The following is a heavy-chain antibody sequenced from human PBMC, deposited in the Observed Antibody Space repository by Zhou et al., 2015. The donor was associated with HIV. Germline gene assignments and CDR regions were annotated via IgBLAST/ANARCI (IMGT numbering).Heavy chain of an antibody. CDR2: MNPNSGNT. Sequence: QVQLVQSGAEVKKPGSSVKVSCKASGGTFSSYAINWVRQATGQGLEWMGWMNPNSGNTGYAQKFQGRVTMTRNTSISTAYMELRSLRSDDTAVYYCARAMVRGVISFSDYWGQGTLVTVSS. J-gene: IGHJ4*02. CDR3: ARAMVRGVISFSDY. CDR1: GGTFSSYA. D-gene: IGHD3-10*01. V-gene: IGHV1-8*02.